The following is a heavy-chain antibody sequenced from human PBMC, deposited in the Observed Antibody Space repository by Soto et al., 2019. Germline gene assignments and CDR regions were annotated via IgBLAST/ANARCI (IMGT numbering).Heavy chain of an antibody. V-gene: IGHV1-69*13. CDR3: ARSYSSGWFDGAPSHIDY. Sequence: PSVKVSCKASGGTFSSYAISWVRQAPGQGLEWMGGIIPIFGTANYAQKFQGRVTITADESTSTAYMELSSLRSEDTAVYYCARSYSSGWFDGAPSHIDYWGQGTLVTVPS. D-gene: IGHD6-19*01. CDR2: IIPIFGTA. J-gene: IGHJ4*02. CDR1: GGTFSSYA.